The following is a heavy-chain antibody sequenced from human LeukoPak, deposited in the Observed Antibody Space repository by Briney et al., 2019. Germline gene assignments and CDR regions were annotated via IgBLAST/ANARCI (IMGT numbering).Heavy chain of an antibody. CDR3: ARARSERDAFDI. V-gene: IGHV4-61*01. Sequence: SETLSLTCTVSGGSVSSGSYYWSWIRQPPGKGLEWIGYIYYSGSTNYNPSLKSRVTMSVDTSKNQFSLKLSSVTAADTAVYYCARARSERDAFDIWGQGTMVTVSS. CDR2: IYYSGST. CDR1: GGSVSSGSYY. J-gene: IGHJ3*02.